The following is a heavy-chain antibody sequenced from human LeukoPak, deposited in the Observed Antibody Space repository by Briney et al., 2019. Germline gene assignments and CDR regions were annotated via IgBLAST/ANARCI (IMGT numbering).Heavy chain of an antibody. CDR1: GYTFTSYG. V-gene: IGHV1-18*01. CDR3: ARPQEDCSSTSCYPFWSDP. D-gene: IGHD2-2*01. CDR2: ISAYNGNT. Sequence: ASVKVSCTASGYTFTSYGISWVRQAPGQGLEWMGWISAYNGNTNYAQKLQGRVTMTTDTSTSTAYMELRSLRSDDTAVYYCARPQEDCSSTSCYPFWSDPWGQGTLVTVSS. J-gene: IGHJ5*02.